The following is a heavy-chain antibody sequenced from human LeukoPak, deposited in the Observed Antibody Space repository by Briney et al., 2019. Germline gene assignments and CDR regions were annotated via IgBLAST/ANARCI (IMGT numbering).Heavy chain of an antibody. CDR1: GYTFTGYY. D-gene: IGHD6-13*01. J-gene: IGHJ4*02. Sequence: EASVKVSCKASGYTFTGYYMHWVRQAPGQGLEWMGWINPNSGGTNYAQKFQGRVTMTRDTSISTAYMELSRLRSDDTAVYYCARAGAYSSSWYGGGEVDYWGQGTLVTVSS. CDR3: ARAGAYSSSWYGGGEVDY. V-gene: IGHV1-2*02. CDR2: INPNSGGT.